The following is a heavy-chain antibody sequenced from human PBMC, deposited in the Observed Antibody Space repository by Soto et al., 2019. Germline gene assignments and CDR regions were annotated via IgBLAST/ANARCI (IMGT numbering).Heavy chain of an antibody. D-gene: IGHD5-18*01. CDR3: ARIQGYSYGSSYFDY. Sequence: GGSLRLSCVGTGLNFDDFAMHWVRQAPGKGLEWVSGITWNSRVLAYADSVEGRFTISRDNARNSLYLQMDSLRDEDTAVYYCARIQGYSYGSSYFDYWGQGTLVTVSS. CDR2: ITWNSRVL. V-gene: IGHV3-9*01. J-gene: IGHJ4*02. CDR1: GLNFDDFA.